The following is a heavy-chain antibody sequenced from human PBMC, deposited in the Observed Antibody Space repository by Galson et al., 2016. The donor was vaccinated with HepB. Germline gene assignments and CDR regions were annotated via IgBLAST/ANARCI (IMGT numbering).Heavy chain of an antibody. CDR1: GFLFRSYG. D-gene: IGHD2/OR15-2a*01. J-gene: IGHJ4*02. Sequence: SLRLSCAGSGFLFRSYGMHWVRQAPGKGLEWVAANSMDGRRKFYSDSVKGRFTISRDNSNNMLFLQMSSLRPDDTAVYYCAKRHEYCPPVGCSVDYWGQGTLVSVSS. CDR2: NSMDGRRK. CDR3: AKRHEYCPPVGCSVDY. V-gene: IGHV3-30*18.